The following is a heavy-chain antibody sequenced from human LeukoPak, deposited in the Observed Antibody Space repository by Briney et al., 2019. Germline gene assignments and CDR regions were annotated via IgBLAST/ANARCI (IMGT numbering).Heavy chain of an antibody. CDR2: IYHTGST. J-gene: IGHJ3*02. CDR1: GYSISSANY. D-gene: IGHD4-11*01. V-gene: IGHV4-38-2*02. CDR3: AKLTTSGAFDI. Sequence: SETLSLTCTVSGYSISSANYWGWIRQPPGKGLEWIGIIYHTGSTYYNPSLTSRVTISVDTTKNQFSLKLSSVTAADTAVYYCAKLTTSGAFDIWGQGTMVTVSS.